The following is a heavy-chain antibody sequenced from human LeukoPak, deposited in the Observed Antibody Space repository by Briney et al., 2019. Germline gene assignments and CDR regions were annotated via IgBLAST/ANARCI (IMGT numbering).Heavy chain of an antibody. D-gene: IGHD3-3*01. Sequence: ASVNVSCKVSSYTSTSDGISWVRQAPGQGLEWMGWIIAYNGNTNYAQKLQGRVTITTDTSTSPAYMALRSLRSDDTAVHYCARVGYDFWSGYYVGGYYFDYWGQGTLVTVSS. CDR3: ARVGYDFWSGYYVGGYYFDY. CDR2: IIAYNGNT. J-gene: IGHJ4*02. V-gene: IGHV1-18*01. CDR1: SYTSTSDG.